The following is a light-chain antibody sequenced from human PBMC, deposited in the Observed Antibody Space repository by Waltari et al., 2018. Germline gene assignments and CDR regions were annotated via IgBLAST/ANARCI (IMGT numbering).Light chain of an antibody. CDR2: EVS. CDR3: SSYAISRPWV. CDR1: SSDVGGYNH. Sequence: QSALTQPASVSGSPGQSITISCTGTSSDVGGYNHVSWNQHHPGKAPKLMIYEVSKLPSGVSNRFSGSKSGNTASLTISGLQAEDEGDYYCSSYAISRPWVFGGGTKLTVL. J-gene: IGLJ3*02. V-gene: IGLV2-14*01.